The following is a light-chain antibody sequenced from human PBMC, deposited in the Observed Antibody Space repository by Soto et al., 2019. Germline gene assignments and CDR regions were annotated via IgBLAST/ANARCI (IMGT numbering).Light chain of an antibody. CDR2: GTS. CDR3: QQYDSSPGT. Sequence: EIVLTQSPGTLSLSPGERATLSCRASQSVGSTYLAWYQQKPGQAPRLLILGTSTRAIGIPDRFSGSGSGTDFTLTINRLEPEDFAVYFCQQYDSSPGTFGPGTKLDLK. J-gene: IGKJ3*01. V-gene: IGKV3-20*01. CDR1: QSVGSTY.